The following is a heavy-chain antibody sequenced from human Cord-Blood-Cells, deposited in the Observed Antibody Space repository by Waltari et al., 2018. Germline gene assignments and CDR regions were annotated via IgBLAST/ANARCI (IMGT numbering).Heavy chain of an antibody. V-gene: IGHV4-39*07. CDR3: ARHLRPNWGARFDY. Sequence: QLQLQESGPGLVKPSETLSLTCTVSGGSISSSSYYLGWIGRPPGQGLEWIGSIYYSGSTYYNPSLKSRVTISVDTSKNQFSLKLSSVTAADTAVYYCARHLRPNWGARFDYWGQGTLVTVSS. CDR1: GGSISSSSYY. D-gene: IGHD7-27*01. J-gene: IGHJ4*02. CDR2: IYYSGST.